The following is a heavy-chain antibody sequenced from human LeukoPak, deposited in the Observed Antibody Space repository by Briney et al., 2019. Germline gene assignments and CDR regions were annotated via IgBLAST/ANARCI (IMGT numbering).Heavy chain of an antibody. J-gene: IGHJ6*03. CDR1: GGSISSYY. CDR2: IYYSGST. CDR3: ARAGYCSSTSCSYYMDV. Sequence: SETLSLTCTVSGGSISSYYWSWIRQPPGKGLEWIGYIYYSGSTNYNPSLKSRVTISADTSKNQFSLKLSSVTAADTAVYYCARAGYCSSTSCSYYMDVWGKGTTVTVSS. V-gene: IGHV4-59*01. D-gene: IGHD2-2*01.